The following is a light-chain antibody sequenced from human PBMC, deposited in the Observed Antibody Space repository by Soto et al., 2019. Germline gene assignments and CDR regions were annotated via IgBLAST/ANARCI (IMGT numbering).Light chain of an antibody. J-gene: IGKJ2*01. V-gene: IGKV4-1*01. Sequence: DMVMTQSPDALAVSLGERATINCKSSQSVLKSSNNTNYLAWYQQKPGLPPKLLIYWTSTRESGVPDRFSGSGSETDFTRAISSLQAEDVAVYYCQQQYTTPFTLGQGTQLEIK. CDR3: QQQYTTPFT. CDR2: WTS. CDR1: QSVLKSSNNTNY.